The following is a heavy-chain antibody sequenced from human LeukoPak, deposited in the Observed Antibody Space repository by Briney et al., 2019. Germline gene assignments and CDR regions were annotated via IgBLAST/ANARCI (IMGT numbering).Heavy chain of an antibody. CDR3: ARGSVLRHFNY. Sequence: SETLSLTCTVSGGSISSSSYYWGWIRQPPGKGLEWIGSIYYSGSTYYNPSLKSRVTISVDTSKDQFSLKLSSVTAADTAVYYCARGSVLRHFNYWGQGTLVTVSS. V-gene: IGHV4-39*01. J-gene: IGHJ4*02. CDR2: IYYSGST. CDR1: GGSISSSSYY. D-gene: IGHD3-3*01.